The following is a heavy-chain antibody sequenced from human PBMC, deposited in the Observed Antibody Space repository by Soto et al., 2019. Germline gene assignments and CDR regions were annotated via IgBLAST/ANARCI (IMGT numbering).Heavy chain of an antibody. CDR3: SIDVASSGEGELDY. D-gene: IGHD7-27*01. J-gene: IGHJ4*02. Sequence: EVHVVESGGGLVKPGGSLRLSCAASGFNFNPAWITWVRQAPGKGLEWVARIKSKTSGETTDYATPVKGRFTISRDDSTSTVYLQMSSLNTEDTAIYYCSIDVASSGEGELDYWGQGTLVTVSS. CDR1: GFNFNPAW. CDR2: IKSKTSGETT. V-gene: IGHV3-15*01.